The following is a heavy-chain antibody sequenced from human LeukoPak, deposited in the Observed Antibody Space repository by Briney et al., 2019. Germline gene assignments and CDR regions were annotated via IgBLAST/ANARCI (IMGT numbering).Heavy chain of an antibody. Sequence: GGSLRLSCAASGFTFSTSSMSWVRQAPGRGLEWVSLFSGSSGRTYYADSVKGRFTISRDNSKNTLYLRMNSLRAEDTAIYYCAKRYCSGGSCYHRYFDYWGQGTLVTVSS. CDR1: GFTFSTSS. CDR2: FSGSSGRT. J-gene: IGHJ4*02. V-gene: IGHV3-23*01. D-gene: IGHD2-15*01. CDR3: AKRYCSGGSCYHRYFDY.